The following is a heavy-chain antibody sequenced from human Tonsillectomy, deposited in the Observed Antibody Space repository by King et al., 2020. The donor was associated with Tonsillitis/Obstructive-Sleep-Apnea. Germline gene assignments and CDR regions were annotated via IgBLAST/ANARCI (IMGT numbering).Heavy chain of an antibody. CDR3: ASRFAVPAAAFDY. V-gene: IGHV4-39*01. Sequence: LPLQESGPGLVKPSETLSLTCTVSGGSISSSSYYWGWIRQPPGKGLEWIGSIYYSGSTYYNPSLKSRVTISVDTSKNQFSLKLSSVTAADTAVYYCASRFAVPAAAFDYWGQGTLVTVSS. D-gene: IGHD2-2*01. J-gene: IGHJ4*02. CDR1: GGSISSSSYY. CDR2: IYYSGST.